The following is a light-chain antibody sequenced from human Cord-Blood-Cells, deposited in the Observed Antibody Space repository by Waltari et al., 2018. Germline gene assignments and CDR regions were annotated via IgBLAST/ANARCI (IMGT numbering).Light chain of an antibody. CDR3: QQSYSTPLT. CDR2: AAT. CDR1: QSISSY. Sequence: DIQMTQSPFSLSASVGDRVTITCRASQSISSYLNWYQQKPGKAPKLLIYAATSLQTRVPSRFSGSGSGTDFTLTISSLQPEDFATYYCQQSYSTPLTFGGGTKVEIK. V-gene: IGKV1-39*01. J-gene: IGKJ4*01.